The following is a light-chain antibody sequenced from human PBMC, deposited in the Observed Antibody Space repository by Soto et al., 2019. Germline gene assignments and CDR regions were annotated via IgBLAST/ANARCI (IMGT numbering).Light chain of an antibody. J-gene: IGLJ1*01. CDR1: SSDVGGYDY. CDR2: DVS. Sequence: QSVLTQPASVSGSPGQSITISCTGTSSDVGGYDYVSWYQLHPGKAPKLMIYDVSKRPSGVPDRFSGSKSGNTASLTISGLQAEDEADYYCCSYAGRYTNYVFGTGTKVTVL. V-gene: IGLV2-11*01. CDR3: CSYAGRYTNYV.